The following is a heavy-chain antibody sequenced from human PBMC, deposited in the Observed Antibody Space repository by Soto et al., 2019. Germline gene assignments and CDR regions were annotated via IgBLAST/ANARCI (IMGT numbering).Heavy chain of an antibody. D-gene: IGHD3-22*01. CDR3: ARESLTYYYDSSGYST. Sequence: QVQLQQWGAGLLKPSETLSLTCAVYGGSFSGYYWSWIRQPPGKGLEWIGEINHSGSTNYNPSLQSRVTISVDTSTNQFSLKLSSVTAADTAVYYCARESLTYYYDSSGYSTWGQGTLVTVSS. CDR1: GGSFSGYY. V-gene: IGHV4-34*01. CDR2: INHSGST. J-gene: IGHJ5*02.